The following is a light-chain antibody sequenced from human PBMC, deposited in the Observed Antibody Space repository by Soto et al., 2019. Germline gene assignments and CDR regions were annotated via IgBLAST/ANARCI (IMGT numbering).Light chain of an antibody. CDR3: QQRRSWPPTIT. J-gene: IGKJ5*01. Sequence: VMTQSPATLSVSPGERATLSCRASQNLRSSLAWYQQKPGQAPRLLIYGASTRATDIPPRFSGSGSGTDFTLTISSLEPEDFAVYYCQQRRSWPPTITFGQGTRLEIK. CDR1: QNLRSS. V-gene: IGKV3D-15*01. CDR2: GAS.